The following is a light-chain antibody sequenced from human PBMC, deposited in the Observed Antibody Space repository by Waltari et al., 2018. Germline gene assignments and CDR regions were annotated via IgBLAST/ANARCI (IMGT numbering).Light chain of an antibody. J-gene: IGLJ2*01. CDR1: FSNIGNNA. CDR3: TAWDDSLDAYVV. Sequence: QSVLTQPPSASGTPGQKVPISCSGTFSNIGNNAVNWYQQVPGMAPKLLIYNNNIQVPGVPDRFSGAKFGTSASLAISGLQSGDEAVYYCTAWDDSLDAYVVFGGGTKVTVL. V-gene: IGLV1-44*01. CDR2: NNN.